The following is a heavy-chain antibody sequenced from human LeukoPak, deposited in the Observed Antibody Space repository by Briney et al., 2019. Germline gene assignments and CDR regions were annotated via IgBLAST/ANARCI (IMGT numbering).Heavy chain of an antibody. D-gene: IGHD3-10*01. Sequence: GGSLRLSCAASGFTFSSYGIHWVRQAPGKGLEWVAFIRSDGSNKYYADSVKGRFTISRDNSKNTLYLQMNSLRAEDTAVYYCAKTRTRYGPGGHDAFDIWGQGTMVTVSS. CDR2: IRSDGSNK. V-gene: IGHV3-30*02. J-gene: IGHJ3*02. CDR3: AKTRTRYGPGGHDAFDI. CDR1: GFTFSSYG.